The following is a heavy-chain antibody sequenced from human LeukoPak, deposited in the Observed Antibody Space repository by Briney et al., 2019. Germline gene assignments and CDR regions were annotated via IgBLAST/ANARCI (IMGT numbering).Heavy chain of an antibody. J-gene: IGHJ4*02. Sequence: GGSLRLSCAASGFTFSDFGMHWVRQAPGKGLEWVAFIRYDGSNKYYADSVKGRFTISRDNSKNTLYLQMNSLRAEDTAVYYCAKDSMWLLDKDGIDYWGQGTLVTVSS. D-gene: IGHD5-12*01. CDR3: AKDSMWLLDKDGIDY. CDR2: IRYDGSNK. V-gene: IGHV3-30*02. CDR1: GFTFSDFG.